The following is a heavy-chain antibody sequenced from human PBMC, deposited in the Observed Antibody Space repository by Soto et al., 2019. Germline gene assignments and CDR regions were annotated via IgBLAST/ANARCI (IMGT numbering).Heavy chain of an antibody. Sequence: GGSLRLSCAAFGFTFDDYVMSWVRQAPGKGLEWVSGINWNGGSTGYADSVKGRFTISRDNAKNSLYLQMNRLRAEDTALYYCARLYSSGWYGPGRYWGQGTLVTVSS. D-gene: IGHD6-19*01. J-gene: IGHJ4*02. CDR3: ARLYSSGWYGPGRY. CDR2: INWNGGST. V-gene: IGHV3-20*04. CDR1: GFTFDDYV.